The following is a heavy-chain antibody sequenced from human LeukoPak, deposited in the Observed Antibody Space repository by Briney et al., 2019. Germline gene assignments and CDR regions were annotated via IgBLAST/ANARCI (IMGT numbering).Heavy chain of an antibody. Sequence: PGGSLRLSCAASGFTFSSYGMHWVRQAPGKGLEWVAVISYDGSNKYYADSVKGRFTISRDNAENSLYLQMNSLGAEDTAVYYCARGAPGTAWGQGTLVTVSS. D-gene: IGHD3-10*01. CDR3: ARGAPGTA. V-gene: IGHV3-30*03. CDR1: GFTFSSYG. CDR2: ISYDGSNK. J-gene: IGHJ5*02.